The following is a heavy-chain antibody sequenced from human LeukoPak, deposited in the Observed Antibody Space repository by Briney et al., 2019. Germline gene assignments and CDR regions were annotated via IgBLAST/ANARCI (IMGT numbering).Heavy chain of an antibody. CDR3: AKAGQDFWSPSGFDL. Sequence: GGSLRLSCAASGFNFSTYAMSWVRQAPGKGLEWVSGIGGSVGSTYYADSVKGRFTISRDNSKNTLYLQVNSLRAEDTALYYCAKAGQDFWSPSGFDLWGQGTLVAVSS. J-gene: IGHJ5*02. D-gene: IGHD3-3*01. CDR1: GFNFSTYA. CDR2: IGGSVGST. V-gene: IGHV3-23*01.